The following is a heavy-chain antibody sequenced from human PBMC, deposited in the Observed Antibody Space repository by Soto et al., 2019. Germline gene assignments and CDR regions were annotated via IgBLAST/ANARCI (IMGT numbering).Heavy chain of an antibody. Sequence: EMQLLESGGGLVQHGGSLRLSCAASGFTFSSYAMWWVRQAPGKGLECVSAISGGGETTYYADSVKGRFTISRDNSKNTLYLQMNSLRAEDTAVYYCAFNSGSGSYYFDYWGQGTLVTVSS. J-gene: IGHJ4*02. CDR1: GFTFSSYA. V-gene: IGHV3-23*01. D-gene: IGHD3-10*01. CDR2: ISGGGETT. CDR3: AFNSGSGSYYFDY.